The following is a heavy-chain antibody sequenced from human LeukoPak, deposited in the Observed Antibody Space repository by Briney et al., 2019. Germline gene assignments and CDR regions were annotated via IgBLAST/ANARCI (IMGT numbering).Heavy chain of an antibody. J-gene: IGHJ6*02. CDR3: ARDHQPLLGYYYGMDV. Sequence: ASVSVSCKASGYTFTVYYMHWVRQAPGQGLEWMGWINPNSGGTNYAQKLQGRVTMTTGTSTSTAYMELRSLRSDDTAVYYCARDHQPLLGYYYGMDVWGQGTTVTVSS. CDR1: GYTFTVYY. D-gene: IGHD2-21*02. CDR2: INPNSGGT. V-gene: IGHV1-2*02.